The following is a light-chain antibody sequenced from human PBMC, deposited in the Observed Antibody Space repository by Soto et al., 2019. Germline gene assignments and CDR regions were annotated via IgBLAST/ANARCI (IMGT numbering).Light chain of an antibody. CDR1: SNDVGAFDY. Sequence: QSVLTQPASVSASPGQSISISCTGTSNDVGAFDYVSWYQQHPGKAPKLIIFEVFNRPSGVSTRFSGSKSGSTASLTISGLQAEDEADYFCSSYAGSNDLVFGGGTKLTVL. V-gene: IGLV2-14*01. CDR3: SSYAGSNDLV. CDR2: EVF. J-gene: IGLJ3*02.